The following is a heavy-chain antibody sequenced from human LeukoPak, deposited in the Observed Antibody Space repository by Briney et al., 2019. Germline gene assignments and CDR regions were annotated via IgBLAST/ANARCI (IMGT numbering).Heavy chain of an antibody. Sequence: SKTLSLTCTVSGGSISSYYWSWIGQPPGKGLEWIGYIYYSGSTNYNPSLKSRVTISVDTSKNQFSLKLSSVTAADTAVYYCARRYSSGYYWYFDLWGRGTLVTVSS. D-gene: IGHD3-22*01. CDR3: ARRYSSGYYWYFDL. CDR1: GGSISSYY. CDR2: IYYSGST. J-gene: IGHJ2*01. V-gene: IGHV4-59*08.